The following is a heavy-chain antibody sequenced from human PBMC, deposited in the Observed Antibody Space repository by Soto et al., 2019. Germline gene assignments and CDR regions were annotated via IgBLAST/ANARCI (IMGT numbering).Heavy chain of an antibody. D-gene: IGHD2-2*01. Sequence: DSLTISCKGSGYSFTSYWIGLVRQMPGKGLEWMGIIYPGDSDTRYSPSFQGQVTISADKSITTAYLQWSSLKASDTAMYYCARGYCTTTICDPWFDPWGQGTLVTV. V-gene: IGHV5-51*01. CDR3: ARGYCTTTICDPWFDP. J-gene: IGHJ5*02. CDR1: GYSFTSYW. CDR2: IYPGDSDT.